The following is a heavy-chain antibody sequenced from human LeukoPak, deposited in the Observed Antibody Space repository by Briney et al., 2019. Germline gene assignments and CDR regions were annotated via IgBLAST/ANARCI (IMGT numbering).Heavy chain of an antibody. CDR3: AKGGELPFYYYYGMDV. Sequence: SGGSLRLSCAASGFTFSSYAMSWVRQAPGKGLEWVSAISGSGGSTYYADSVKGRFTISRDNSKNTLYLQMNSLRAEDTAVYYCAKGGELPFYYYYGMDVWGQGTTVTVSS. V-gene: IGHV3-23*01. D-gene: IGHD1-26*01. CDR2: ISGSGGST. CDR1: GFTFSSYA. J-gene: IGHJ6*02.